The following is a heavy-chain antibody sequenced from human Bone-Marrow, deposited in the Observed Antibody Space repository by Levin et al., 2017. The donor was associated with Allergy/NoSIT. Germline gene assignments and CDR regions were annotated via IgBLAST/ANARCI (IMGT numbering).Heavy chain of an antibody. J-gene: IGHJ3*02. V-gene: IGHV1-69*13. CDR2: IVPIFGTT. CDR1: GDTFSRYA. Sequence: GASVKVSCKASGDTFSRYAINWVRQAPGQGLEWMGGIVPIFGTTNYAQKFQGRVTISADDSTNTAHMELSSLKSDDKGGYLWSRSESINKIIVARDAFDIWSQGTMVTVSS. CDR3: SRSESINKIIVARDAFDI. D-gene: IGHD3-22*01.